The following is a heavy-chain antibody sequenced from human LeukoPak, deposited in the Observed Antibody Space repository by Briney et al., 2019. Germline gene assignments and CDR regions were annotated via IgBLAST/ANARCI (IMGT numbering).Heavy chain of an antibody. CDR2: ISSSGSTI. CDR1: GFTFSSYE. Sequence: GGSLRLSCAASGFTFSSYEMNWVRQAPGKGLEWVSYISSSGSTIYYADSVKGRFTISRDNAKNSLYLQMNSLRAEDTAVYYCARAGRFLEWLSSSYYYYYMDVWGKGTTVTVSS. CDR3: ARAGRFLEWLSSSYYYYYMDV. V-gene: IGHV3-48*03. J-gene: IGHJ6*03. D-gene: IGHD3-3*01.